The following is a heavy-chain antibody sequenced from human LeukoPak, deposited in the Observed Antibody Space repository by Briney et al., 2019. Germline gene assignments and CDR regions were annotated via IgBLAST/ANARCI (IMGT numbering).Heavy chain of an antibody. Sequence: PGGSLRLSCAASGFTFSSYWMSWVRQTPGKGLEWMANIKHDGSEKYYVDSVKGRFTISRDNAKNSLYLQMTSLRAEDTAVYYCAAEYCSGGSCYTGHSGHDYWGQGTLVTVSS. D-gene: IGHD2-15*01. V-gene: IGHV3-7*01. J-gene: IGHJ4*02. CDR3: AAEYCSGGSCYTGHSGHDY. CDR2: IKHDGSEK. CDR1: GFTFSSYW.